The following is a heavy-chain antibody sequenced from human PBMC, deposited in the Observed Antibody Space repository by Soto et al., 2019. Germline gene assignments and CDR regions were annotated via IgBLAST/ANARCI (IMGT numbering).Heavy chain of an antibody. CDR2: IYYSGST. CDR1: GVAISSSSYY. J-gene: IGHJ5*02. V-gene: IGHV4-39*01. D-gene: IGHD1-26*01. CDR3: ARHPGGTYSIMAS. Sequence: TFSLTCAVSGVAISSSSYYWGWIRQPPGKGLEWIGSIYYSGSTYYNPSLKSRVTISVDTSKNQFSLKLSSVTAADTAVYYCARHPGGTYSIMASWGQGPLVTVS.